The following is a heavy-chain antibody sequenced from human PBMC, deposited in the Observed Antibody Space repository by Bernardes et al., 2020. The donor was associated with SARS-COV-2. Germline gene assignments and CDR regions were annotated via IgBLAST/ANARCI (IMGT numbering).Heavy chain of an antibody. V-gene: IGHV3-23*01. CDR3: AKMAYGGDSGHAAFDI. D-gene: IGHD2-21*02. J-gene: IGHJ3*02. Sequence: GGSLRLSCAASGLTFRNYAMNWVRQAPGKGLEWVSWISSGGGNTYYPDSVKGHFTISRDNSKNTLYLQMNSLRAEDTAVYYCAKMAYGGDSGHAAFDIWGQGTMVTVSS. CDR2: ISSGGGNT. CDR1: GLTFRNYA.